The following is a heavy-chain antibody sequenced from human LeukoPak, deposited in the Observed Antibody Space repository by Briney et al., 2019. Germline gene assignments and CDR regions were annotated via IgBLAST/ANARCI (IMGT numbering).Heavy chain of an antibody. CDR2: IYYSGST. D-gene: IGHD3-9*01. V-gene: IGHV4-39*01. CDR1: GGSISSSSYY. J-gene: IGHJ5*02. CDR3: AGRYFDWLRGIDP. Sequence: SETLSLTCTVSGGSISSSSYYWGWIRQPPGKGLEWIGSIYYSGSTYYNPSLKSRVTISADTSKNQFPLKLSSVTAADTAVYYCAGRYFDWLRGIDPWGQGTLVTVSS.